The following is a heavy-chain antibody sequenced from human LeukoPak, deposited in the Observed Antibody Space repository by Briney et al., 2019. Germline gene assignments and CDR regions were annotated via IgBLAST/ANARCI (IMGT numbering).Heavy chain of an antibody. CDR1: GYSFTSYD. CDR2: IIPIFGTA. V-gene: IGHV1-69*13. Sequence: VASVKVSCKASGYSFTSYDINWVRQAPGQGLEWMGGIIPIFGTANYAQKFQGRVTITADESTSTAYMELSSLRSEDTAVYYCASVTNDYGDYDRFDPWGQGTLVTVSS. D-gene: IGHD4-17*01. J-gene: IGHJ5*02. CDR3: ASVTNDYGDYDRFDP.